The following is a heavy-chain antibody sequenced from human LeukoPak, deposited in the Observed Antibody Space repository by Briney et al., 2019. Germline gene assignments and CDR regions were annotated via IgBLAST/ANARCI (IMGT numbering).Heavy chain of an antibody. V-gene: IGHV1-18*01. CDR2: ISAYNGNT. CDR3: ARASCYYDSSGYYVGDY. J-gene: IGHJ4*02. D-gene: IGHD3-22*01. Sequence: ASVKVSCKASGYTFTSYGISWVRQAPGQGLEWMGWISAYNGNTNYAQKLQGRVTMTTDTSTSTAYMELRSLRSDDTAVYYCARASCYYDSSGYYVGDYWGQGTLVTVSS. CDR1: GYTFTSYG.